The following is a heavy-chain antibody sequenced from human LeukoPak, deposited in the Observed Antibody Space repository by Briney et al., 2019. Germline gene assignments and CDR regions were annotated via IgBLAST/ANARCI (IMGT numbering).Heavy chain of an antibody. CDR3: ARGENIYCSGGSCYSGWFDP. CDR2: INHSGST. V-gene: IGHV4-39*07. Sequence: SETLSLTCTVSGGSISSGNYYWSWIRQPPGKGLEWIGEINHSGSTNYNPSLKSRVTISVDTSKNQFSLKLSSVTAADTAVYYCARGENIYCSGGSCYSGWFDPWGQGTLVTVSS. J-gene: IGHJ5*02. D-gene: IGHD2-15*01. CDR1: GGSISSGNYY.